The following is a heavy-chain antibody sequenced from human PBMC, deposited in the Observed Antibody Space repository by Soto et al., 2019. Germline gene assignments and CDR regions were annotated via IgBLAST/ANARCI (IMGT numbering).Heavy chain of an antibody. CDR2: ISTYNGNT. CDR3: ARTVAGYFDY. D-gene: IGHD6-19*01. V-gene: IGHV1-18*01. Sequence: ASVKVSGKASGYTFTISGISCVRQAPGQGPEWMGWISTYNGNTNYAQNLQGRVTMTTDTSTSTAYMELRGLRSDDTAVYYCARTVAGYFDYRGQGTLVTVSS. J-gene: IGHJ4*02. CDR1: GYTFTISG.